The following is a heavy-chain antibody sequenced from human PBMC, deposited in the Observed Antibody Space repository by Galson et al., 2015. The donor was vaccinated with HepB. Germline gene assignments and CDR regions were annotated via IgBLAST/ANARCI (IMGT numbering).Heavy chain of an antibody. V-gene: IGHV3-23*01. CDR1: GFTFSSYA. J-gene: IGHJ4*02. Sequence: SLRLSCAASGFTFSSYAMSWVRQAPGKGLEWVSAISGSGGSTYYADSVKGRFTISRDNSKNTLYLQMNSLRAEDTAVYYCAKWALDYYDSSPLGDYWGQGTLVTVSS. CDR3: AKWALDYYDSSPLGDY. CDR2: ISGSGGST. D-gene: IGHD3-22*01.